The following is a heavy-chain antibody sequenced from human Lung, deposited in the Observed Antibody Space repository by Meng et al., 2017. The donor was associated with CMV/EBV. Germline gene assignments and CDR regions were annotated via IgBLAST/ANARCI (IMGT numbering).Heavy chain of an antibody. D-gene: IGHD6-19*01. CDR2: ININTGNP. V-gene: IGHV7-4-1*01. CDR3: ARGNGWRFDY. J-gene: IGHJ4*02. Sequence: QVQLVQSGSELKKPGDSVKVSCQAAGYTFTSSSMDCVRHAPGQGLEWMGWININTGNPTYAQGFTGRFVFSLDTSVSTAYLQIDSLKADDTAVYYCARGNGWRFDYWGQGTLVTVSS. CDR1: GYTFTSSS.